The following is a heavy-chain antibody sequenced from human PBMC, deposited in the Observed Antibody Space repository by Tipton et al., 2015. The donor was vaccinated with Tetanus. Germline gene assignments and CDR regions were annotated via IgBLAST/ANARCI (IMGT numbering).Heavy chain of an antibody. CDR2: ISGSRLTP. CDR3: AKEALGALNL. J-gene: IGHJ6*04. V-gene: IGHV3-23*01. CDR1: GFTFKSYT. D-gene: IGHD1-14*01. Sequence: SLRLSCAASGFTFKSYTMNWVRQAPGNGLEWVAAISGSRLTPYYADSVKGRFTISRDNSKNTLSLQLNSLRADDTAIYYCAKEALGALNLWGKGTTVIVSS.